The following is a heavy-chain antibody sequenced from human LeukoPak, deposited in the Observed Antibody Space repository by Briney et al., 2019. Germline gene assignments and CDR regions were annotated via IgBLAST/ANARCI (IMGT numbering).Heavy chain of an antibody. Sequence: RXAAXXXLEWVXXXXXIGGSTYYAASVKGRFTISRDNSKNTLYLQMNSLRAEDTAVYYCAKGAADYYDSSGYYGIDYWGQGTLVTVSS. J-gene: IGHJ4*02. D-gene: IGHD3-22*01. CDR3: AKGAADYYDSSGYYGIDY. CDR2: XXXIGGST. V-gene: IGHV3-23*01.